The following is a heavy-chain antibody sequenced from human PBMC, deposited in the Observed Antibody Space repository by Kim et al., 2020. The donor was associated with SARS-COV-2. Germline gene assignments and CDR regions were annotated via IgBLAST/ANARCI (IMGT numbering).Heavy chain of an antibody. V-gene: IGHV3-9*01. CDR2: ISWNSGSI. J-gene: IGHJ6*02. D-gene: IGHD2-2*01. CDR3: AKDRSVLEYQLPSWLRPGGMDV. CDR1: GFTFDDYA. Sequence: GGSLRLSCAASGFTFDDYAMHWVRQAPGKGLEWVSGISWNSGSIGYADSVKGRFTISRDNAKNSLYLQMNSLRAEDTALYYCAKDRSVLEYQLPSWLRPGGMDVWGQGTTVTVSS.